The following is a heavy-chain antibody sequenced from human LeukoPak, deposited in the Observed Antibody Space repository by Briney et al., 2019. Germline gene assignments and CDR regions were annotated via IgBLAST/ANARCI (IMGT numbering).Heavy chain of an antibody. CDR3: ARDRGGISGYYYTSGRY. CDR2: ISKSGTYI. D-gene: IGHD3-22*01. CDR1: GFTFRDYT. J-gene: IGHJ4*02. Sequence: GGSLRLSCAASGFTFRDYTMNWVRQAPGKGLEWVSAISKSGTYIKYADSVKGRFTVSRDNAKNSLFLQMNSLRAEDTAVYYCARDRGGISGYYYTSGRYWGQGTLVTVSS. V-gene: IGHV3-21*01.